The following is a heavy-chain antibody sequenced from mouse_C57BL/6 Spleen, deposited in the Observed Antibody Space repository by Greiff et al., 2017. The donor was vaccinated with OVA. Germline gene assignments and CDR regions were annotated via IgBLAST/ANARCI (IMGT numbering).Heavy chain of an antibody. CDR3: AKHEAPYYYGSSPFDY. D-gene: IGHD1-1*01. Sequence: VQLQQSGAELVKPGASVKLSCKASGYTFTEYTIHWVKQRSEQGLEWVGWFYPGGGSIKYNEKFKDKATLTADKSSSTVYMELSRLTSEDSAVYFRAKHEAPYYYGSSPFDYWGQGTTLTVSS. CDR2: FYPGGGSI. J-gene: IGHJ2*01. V-gene: IGHV1-62-2*01. CDR1: GYTFTEYT.